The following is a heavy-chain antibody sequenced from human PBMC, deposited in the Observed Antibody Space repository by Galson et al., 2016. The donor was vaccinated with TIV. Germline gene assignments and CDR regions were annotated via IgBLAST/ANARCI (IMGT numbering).Heavy chain of an antibody. Sequence: SGYTFTDYYIHWVRQAPGQGLEWMGWINPNSGGTIYAQKFQGRVTMTRDTSITTAYLDLSRLRSADTAVYYCARDDGSTSGSDCWGQGSLVTVSS. CDR2: INPNSGGT. CDR3: ARDDGSTSGSDC. J-gene: IGHJ4*02. CDR1: GYTFTDYY. V-gene: IGHV1-2*02. D-gene: IGHD3-22*01.